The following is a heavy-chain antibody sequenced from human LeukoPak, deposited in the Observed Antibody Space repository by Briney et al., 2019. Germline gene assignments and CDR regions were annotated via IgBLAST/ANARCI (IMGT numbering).Heavy chain of an antibody. J-gene: IGHJ5*02. D-gene: IGHD2-15*01. CDR3: ARGSPSRYCSGGSCYSRPWFDP. CDR2: IYYSGST. V-gene: IGHV4-59*01. Sequence: SETLSLTCTVSGGSISSYYWSWIRQPPGKGLEWIGYIYYSGSTNYNPSLKSRVTISGDTSKNQFSLKLRSVTAADTAVYYCARGSPSRYCSGGSCYSRPWFDPWGPGTLVTVSS. CDR1: GGSISSYY.